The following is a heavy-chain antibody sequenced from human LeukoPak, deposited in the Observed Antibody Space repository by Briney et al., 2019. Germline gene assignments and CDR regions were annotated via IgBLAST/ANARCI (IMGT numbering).Heavy chain of an antibody. CDR3: EKLTVVEVAASTADP. D-gene: IGHD2-15*01. V-gene: IGHV3-23*01. CDR2: ISGSGYST. CDR1: GFTFSSYA. J-gene: IGHJ5*02. Sequence: GGSLRLSCAASGFTFSSYAMSWVRQAPGKGLEWVSTISGSGYSTYYADSVKGRFTISRDNSKNTLFLQMNSLKAEDTAVYYCEKLTVVEVAASTADPWGQGTLVTVSS.